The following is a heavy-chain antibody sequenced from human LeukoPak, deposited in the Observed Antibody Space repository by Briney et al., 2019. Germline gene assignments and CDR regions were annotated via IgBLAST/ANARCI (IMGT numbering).Heavy chain of an antibody. CDR1: GFTFSSYG. Sequence: GGSLRLSCAASGFTFSSYGMHWVRQAPGKGLEWVAFIRYDGSNKYYADSVKGRVTISRDNSKNTLYLQMNSLRAEDTAVYYCAKDRVKVTTHYYYYMDVWGKGTTVTVSS. D-gene: IGHD4-17*01. CDR2: IRYDGSNK. V-gene: IGHV3-30*02. J-gene: IGHJ6*03. CDR3: AKDRVKVTTHYYYYMDV.